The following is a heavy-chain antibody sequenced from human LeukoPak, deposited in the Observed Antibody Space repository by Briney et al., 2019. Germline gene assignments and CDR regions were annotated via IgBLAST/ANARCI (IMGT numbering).Heavy chain of an antibody. CDR1: GYTFTSYA. CDR3: ARTVPYDFGPYGMDV. Sequence: ASVKVSCKASGYTFTSYAMHWVRQAPGQRLEWMGWINAGNGNTKYSQKFQGRVTITRGTSASTAYMELSSLRSEDTAVYYCARTVPYDFGPYGMDVWGQGTTVTVSS. D-gene: IGHD3-3*01. J-gene: IGHJ6*02. CDR2: INAGNGNT. V-gene: IGHV1-3*01.